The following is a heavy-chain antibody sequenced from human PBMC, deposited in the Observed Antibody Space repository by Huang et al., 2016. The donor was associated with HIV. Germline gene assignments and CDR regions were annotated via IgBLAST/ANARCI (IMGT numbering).Heavy chain of an antibody. CDR2: IFYIGNV. CDR3: ASRTTVTTTSNYHYFYMDV. D-gene: IGHD4-17*01. CDR1: GGSFSSSSYY. Sequence: QLQLQESGPGLVKPSETLSLTCTVSGGSFSSSSYYWGWIRQSPGKGLEWIGSIFYIGNVYYNPSLKSRVTMSVDRSSNQFSLKMHSVTAADTAVYYCASRTTVTTTSNYHYFYMDVWGKGTTVIVSS. V-gene: IGHV4-39*01. J-gene: IGHJ6*03.